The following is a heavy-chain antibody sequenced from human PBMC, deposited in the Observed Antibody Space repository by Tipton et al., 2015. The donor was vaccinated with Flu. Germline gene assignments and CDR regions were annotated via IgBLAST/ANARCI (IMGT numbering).Heavy chain of an antibody. D-gene: IGHD4-11*01. V-gene: IGHV4-38-2*01. CDR3: ARRDFSNYVSEPKSWFHP. CDR2: IHRSGNG. J-gene: IGHJ5*02. CDR1: GDSVGSVYF. Sequence: TLSLTCSVPGDSVGSVYFWGWIRQPPGQGLEWIGNIHRSGNGYYNPSFQSRVTMSVDLSKNQFSLKLRSVTATDTAVYYCARRDFSNYVSEPKSWFHPWGQGTLVTVSA.